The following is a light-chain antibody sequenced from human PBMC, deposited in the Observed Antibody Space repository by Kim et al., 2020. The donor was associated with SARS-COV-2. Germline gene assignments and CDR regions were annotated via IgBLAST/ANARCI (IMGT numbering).Light chain of an antibody. V-gene: IGLV3-1*01. J-gene: IGLJ2*01. CDR3: QAWDSSTAV. CDR1: KLGDKY. Sequence: SYELTQPPSVSVSPGQTAIITCSGDKLGDKYGSWYQQKPGQSPVLVIYQDNKRPSGIPERFSGSNSGNTATLTISGTQAMDEADYYCQAWDSSTAVFGGGTQLTVL. CDR2: QDN.